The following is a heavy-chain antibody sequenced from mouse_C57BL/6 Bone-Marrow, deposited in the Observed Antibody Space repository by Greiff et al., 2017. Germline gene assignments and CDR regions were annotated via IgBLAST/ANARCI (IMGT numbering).Heavy chain of an antibody. Sequence: QVQLQQPGAELVKPGASVKMSCKASGYTFTSYWITWVKQRPGQGLEWIGDIYPGSGSTNYNEKFKSKATLTVDTSSSTAYKQLSSLTSEDSAVYYCARGEYDGSSLAWFAYWGQGTLVTVSA. J-gene: IGHJ3*01. D-gene: IGHD1-1*01. CDR1: GYTFTSYW. V-gene: IGHV1-55*01. CDR3: ARGEYDGSSLAWFAY. CDR2: IYPGSGST.